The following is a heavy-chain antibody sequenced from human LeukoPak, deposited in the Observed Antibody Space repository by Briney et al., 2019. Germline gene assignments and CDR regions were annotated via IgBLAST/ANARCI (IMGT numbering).Heavy chain of an antibody. V-gene: IGHV3-23*01. D-gene: IGHD2-2*01. J-gene: IGHJ6*01. Sequence: GGSLRLSCAASGFTFSSYAMSWVRQAPGKGLEWVSAISGSGGSTYYADSVKGRFTISRDNSKNTLYLQMNSLRAEDTAVYYCAKNDFSSTSCYGAYYKGMDVWGKGPRSPSPQ. CDR2: ISGSGGST. CDR1: GFTFSSYA. CDR3: AKNDFSSTSCYGAYYKGMDV.